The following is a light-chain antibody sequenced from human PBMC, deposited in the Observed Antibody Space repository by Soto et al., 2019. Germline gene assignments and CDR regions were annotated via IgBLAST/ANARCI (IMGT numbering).Light chain of an antibody. J-gene: IGLJ2*01. Sequence: QSALTQPASVSGSPGQSITISCTGTSSDVGGYNYVSWYQQHPGKAPKLMISEVSNRPSGVSNRFSGSKSGNTASLTISGLRAEDEADYYCSSYTSTSAYVVFGGGTKVTVL. CDR2: EVS. CDR1: SSDVGGYNY. CDR3: SSYTSTSAYVV. V-gene: IGLV2-14*01.